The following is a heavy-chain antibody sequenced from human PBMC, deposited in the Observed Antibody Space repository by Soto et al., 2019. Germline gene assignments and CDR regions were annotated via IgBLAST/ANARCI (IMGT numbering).Heavy chain of an antibody. CDR1: GESISSSSYY. D-gene: IGHD2-21*02. Sequence: PSETLSLTCIVSGESISSSSYYWGWIRQPPGKGLEWIGSIYYSGRTYYNPSFKSRVTISIDTSKNQFSLKLSSVTATDTAVYSCGRQRTTVGTQAYFGHWGQGAMVTVSS. V-gene: IGHV4-39*01. CDR3: GRQRTTVGTQAYFGH. CDR2: IYYSGRT. J-gene: IGHJ4*02.